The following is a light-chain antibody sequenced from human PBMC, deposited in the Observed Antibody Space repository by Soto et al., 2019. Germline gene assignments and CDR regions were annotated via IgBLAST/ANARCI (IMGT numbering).Light chain of an antibody. CDR2: AAS. CDR1: QNINTY. CDR3: HQRSNWPLT. J-gene: IGKJ4*01. V-gene: IGKV3-11*01. Sequence: EIVLTQSPATLSLSPGERATLSCRASQNINTYLAWYQQKPGQAPRLLIYAASNRAAGIPARFSGSGFGTDVTLTISSLEAEDFAVYYCHQRSNWPLTFGGGTKVEIK.